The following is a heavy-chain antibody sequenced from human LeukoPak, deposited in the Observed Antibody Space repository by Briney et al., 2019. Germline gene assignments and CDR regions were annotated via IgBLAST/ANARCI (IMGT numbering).Heavy chain of an antibody. CDR3: ARESYSGYFNPYYFDY. CDR1: GFTFSNYG. J-gene: IGHJ4*02. Sequence: GRSLRLSCAASGFTFSNYGMHWVRQAPGKGLEWVALIWYDGSNKYYADSVKGRFTISRDNSKHTLYLQMNSLRAEDTAVYYCARESYSGYFNPYYFDYWGQGTLVTVSS. D-gene: IGHD5-12*01. V-gene: IGHV3-30*19. CDR2: IWYDGSNK.